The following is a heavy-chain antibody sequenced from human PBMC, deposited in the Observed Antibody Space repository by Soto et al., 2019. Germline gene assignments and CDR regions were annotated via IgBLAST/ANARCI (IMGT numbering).Heavy chain of an antibody. CDR3: ARGGRGDFWSGYQYYYYGMDV. V-gene: IGHV1-18*04. CDR1: CYTFTSYG. D-gene: IGHD3-3*01. J-gene: IGHJ6*02. CDR2: ISAYNGNT. Sequence: ASVKVSCQASCYTFTSYGISWVRQAPGQGLEWMGWISAYNGNTNYAQKLQGRVTMTTDTSTSTAYMELRSLRSDDTAVYYCARGGRGDFWSGYQYYYYGMDVWGQGTTVTVSS.